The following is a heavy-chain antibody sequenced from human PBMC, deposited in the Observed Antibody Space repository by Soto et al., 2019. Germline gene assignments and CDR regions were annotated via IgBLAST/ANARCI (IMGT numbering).Heavy chain of an antibody. Sequence: PSETLSLTCTVSGGSIRSYYWSWIRRPPGKGLEWSGYSYYSGRTDCNPSLKSRVTMSVDPPKNQSPLKLRSVPAADTAVYYCARDSYNFDDRGQGILVTVSS. J-gene: IGHJ4*02. CDR1: GGSIRSYY. D-gene: IGHD5-18*01. CDR2: SYYSGRT. CDR3: ARDSYNFDD. V-gene: IGHV4-59*01.